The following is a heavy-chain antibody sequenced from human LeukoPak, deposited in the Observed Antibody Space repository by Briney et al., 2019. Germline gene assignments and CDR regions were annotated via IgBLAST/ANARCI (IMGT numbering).Heavy chain of an antibody. Sequence: PGGSLRLSCAASGFTFRNYGMNWVRQAPGKGLEWLSCITGSTSDIYYADSVKGRLTISRDNAKNSLYLQMNTLRAEDTAVYYCARAPTTSTPADYWGQGTLVTVSS. J-gene: IGHJ4*02. CDR2: ITGSTSDI. CDR1: GFTFRNYG. V-gene: IGHV3-48*01. D-gene: IGHD5-12*01. CDR3: ARAPTTSTPADY.